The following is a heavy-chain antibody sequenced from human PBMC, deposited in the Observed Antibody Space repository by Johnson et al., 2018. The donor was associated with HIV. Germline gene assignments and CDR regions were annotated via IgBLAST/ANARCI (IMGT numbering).Heavy chain of an antibody. CDR2: ISYDEKNK. D-gene: IGHD3-10*02. J-gene: IGHJ3*02. CDR1: QFTFSRYY. Sequence: QVQLVESGGGLAKPPWSPSLSSAASQFTFSRYYMKCVRQAPGKGPEWLAVISYDEKNKYYADSVKGRFTISRDNSQNTLYLQMNTLRAEDTAVYYCVRDRGYYDRVDVFDIWGQGAMVTVSS. V-gene: IGHV3-30*03. CDR3: VRDRGYYDRVDVFDI.